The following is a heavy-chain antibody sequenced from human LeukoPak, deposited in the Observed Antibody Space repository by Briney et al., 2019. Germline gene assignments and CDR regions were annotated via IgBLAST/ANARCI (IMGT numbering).Heavy chain of an antibody. CDR2: IYYSGST. CDR1: GGSISSGDYY. V-gene: IGHV4-30-4*01. CDR3: ARDDSSGYYDY. Sequence: SETLSLTCTVSGGSISSGDYYWSWICQPPGKGLEWIGYIYYSGSTYYNPSLKSRVTISVDTSKNQFSLKLSSVTAADTAVYYCARDDSSGYYDYWGQGTLVTVSS. D-gene: IGHD3-22*01. J-gene: IGHJ4*02.